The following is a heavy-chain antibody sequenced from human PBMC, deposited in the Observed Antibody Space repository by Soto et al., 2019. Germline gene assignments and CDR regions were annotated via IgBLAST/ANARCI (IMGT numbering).Heavy chain of an antibody. CDR3: ARDTGGSYDY. D-gene: IGHD1-26*01. CDR1: GFTFSGYC. V-gene: IGHV3-72*01. CDR2: SRNKANSYNT. Sequence: PGGSLRLSCAASGFTFSGYCMDWVRQVPGKGLEWVGRSRNKANSYNTEYAASVKGRFSISRDNSKDSMYLQMNSLKTEDTAVYYCARDTGGSYDYWGQGALVTVSS. J-gene: IGHJ4*02.